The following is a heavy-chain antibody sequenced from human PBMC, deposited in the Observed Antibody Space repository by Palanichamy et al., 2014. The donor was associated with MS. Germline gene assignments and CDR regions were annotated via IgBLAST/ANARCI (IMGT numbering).Heavy chain of an antibody. CDR3: ARITETPGSLDY. Sequence: QVHLRESGSKLVKPSGTLSLTRAVSGVSLISNISWSWVRQPPGKGLEWIGQIYQSGSTNYNPFLKSRVTFSLDKSRNDFSLKLRSVTAADTAVYYCARITETPGSLDYWGQGTLVTVSS. V-gene: IGHV4-4*02. CDR2: IYQSGST. J-gene: IGHJ4*02. CDR1: GVSLISNIS. D-gene: IGHD4-17*01.